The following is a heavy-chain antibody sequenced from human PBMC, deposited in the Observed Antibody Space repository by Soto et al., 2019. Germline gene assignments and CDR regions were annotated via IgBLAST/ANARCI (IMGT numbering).Heavy chain of an antibody. CDR3: ARDRLRGYDSSGFYS. J-gene: IGHJ4*02. V-gene: IGHV1-8*01. CDR2: LNPSTGYT. D-gene: IGHD3-22*01. CDR1: GYTLTGYD. Sequence: ASVKVSCKASGYTLTGYDINWVRQATGQGLGWMGWLNPSTGYTGYARRFLGRVTMTGNTSISTAYMELSSLTSEDTAVYFCARDRLRGYDSSGFYSWGQGTMVTVSS.